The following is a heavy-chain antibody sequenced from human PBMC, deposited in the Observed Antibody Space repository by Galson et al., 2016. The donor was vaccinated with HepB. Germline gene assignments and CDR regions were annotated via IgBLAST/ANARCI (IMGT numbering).Heavy chain of an antibody. V-gene: IGHV6-1*01. CDR3: ARGHLVVPFSFYFDY. CDR2: TYHTSNWYS. D-gene: IGHD2-15*01. J-gene: IGHJ4*02. CDR1: GDSVSSKSAA. Sequence: CAISGDSVSSKSAAWNWIRHSPSRGLEWLGRTYHTSNWYSDYAVSVKSRITINPDTSKNQFSLQLNPVTPEDTAVYYCARGHLVVPFSFYFDYWGQGSLVTVSS.